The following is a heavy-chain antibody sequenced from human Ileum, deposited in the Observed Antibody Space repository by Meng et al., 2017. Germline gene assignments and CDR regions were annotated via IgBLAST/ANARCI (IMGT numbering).Heavy chain of an antibody. CDR1: GFTLGDYA. Sequence: GESLKISCPPSGFTLGDYAMSWVRQAPGKGLEWVGFIRSKAYGETVEYAASVKGRFTISRDDSKSIAYLQMNSLKSEDTAVYYCSRLKLGASGCLDYWGQGTLVTVSS. CDR2: IRSKAYGETV. V-gene: IGHV3-49*04. J-gene: IGHJ4*02. D-gene: IGHD1-26*01. CDR3: SRLKLGASGCLDY.